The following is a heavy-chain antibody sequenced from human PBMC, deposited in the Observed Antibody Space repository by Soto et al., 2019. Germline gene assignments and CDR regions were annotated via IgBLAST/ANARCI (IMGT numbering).Heavy chain of an antibody. CDR1: GISVGTNY. J-gene: IGHJ4*02. CDR2: IYSDGTT. Sequence: GGSLRLSCAASGISVGTNYLTWVRQAPGKGLEWVSFIYSDGTTYYAGSVKGRFTISRDTSNNTLYLQMNSLRAEDTAVYYCARGASSFDNWGQGTLVTVSS. V-gene: IGHV3-53*01. CDR3: ARGASSFDN.